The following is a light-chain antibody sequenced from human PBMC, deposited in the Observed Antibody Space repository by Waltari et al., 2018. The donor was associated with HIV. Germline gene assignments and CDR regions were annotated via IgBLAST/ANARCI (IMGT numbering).Light chain of an antibody. CDR2: WES. V-gene: IGKV4-1*01. J-gene: IGKJ1*01. CDR3: QQYHTIPRT. Sequence: IVITQSPDYLAVSRGERATIDCKSSLSVLYYYNNKHYLAWYQQKPVQTPNLLMYWESTRESGVPDRFSGSGSGTDFTLTISSLQADDVSIYYCQQYHTIPRTFGHGTRVEIK. CDR1: LSVLYYYNNKHY.